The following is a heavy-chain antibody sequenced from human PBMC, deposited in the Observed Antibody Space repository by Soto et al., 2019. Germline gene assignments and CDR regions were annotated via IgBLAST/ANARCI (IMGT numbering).Heavy chain of an antibody. Sequence: QITLKESGPTLVKPTQTLTLTCTFSGFSLTTSGVAVAWIRQPPGKPPEWLALIYWDDDKRYSPSLKTRLSITKYTSKNQVVLTMANMDLVDTATYYCARSDCSGIECYSRWFFGLWGRGTLVTVSS. CDR2: IYWDDDK. J-gene: IGHJ2*01. CDR3: ARSDCSGIECYSRWFFGL. CDR1: GFSLTTSGVA. V-gene: IGHV2-5*02. D-gene: IGHD2-21*01.